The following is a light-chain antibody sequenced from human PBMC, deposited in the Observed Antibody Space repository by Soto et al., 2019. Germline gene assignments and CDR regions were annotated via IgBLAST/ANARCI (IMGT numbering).Light chain of an antibody. J-gene: IGKJ4*01. Sequence: EIVLAQSPGTLSLSPGERATLSCRASQRVSNTYLAWYQQKPGQAPRLLIYGVSSRATGIPDRFSGSGSGTDFTLTISRLEPEDFAVYYCQQYRSSPVTFGGGTTVEIK. CDR3: QQYRSSPVT. CDR1: QRVSNTY. V-gene: IGKV3-20*01. CDR2: GVS.